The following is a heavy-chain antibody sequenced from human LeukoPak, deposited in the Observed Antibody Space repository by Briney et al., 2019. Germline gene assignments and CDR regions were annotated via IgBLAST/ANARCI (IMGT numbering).Heavy chain of an antibody. V-gene: IGHV4-34*01. D-gene: IGHD5-24*01. CDR3: ARGRDRSKAGDL. CDR2: IHPHGIF. CDR1: GGSCDDYY. J-gene: IGHJ5*02. Sequence: SETLSLTCAVHGGSCDDYYCSWIRQPPGKGLEWIGEIHPHGIFYYNSSLVSRVSISIDTSKNQFSLRLTSVTTAETAFYYCARGRDRSKAGDLWGQGSLVTVSS.